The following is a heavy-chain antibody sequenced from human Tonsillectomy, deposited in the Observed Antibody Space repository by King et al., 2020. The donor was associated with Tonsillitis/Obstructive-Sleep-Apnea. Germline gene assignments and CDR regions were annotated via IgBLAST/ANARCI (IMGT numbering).Heavy chain of an antibody. CDR1: GYTFTSYY. CDR2: INPSGGST. V-gene: IGHV1-46*01. Sequence: QLVQSGAEVKKPGASVKVSCKASGYTFTSYYMHWGRQAPGQGLEWMGIINPSGGSTSYAQKFQGRVTMTRDTSTSTVYMELSSLRSEDTAVYYCAREGTTVTDFDYWGQGTLVTVSS. J-gene: IGHJ4*02. CDR3: AREGTTVTDFDY. D-gene: IGHD4-17*01.